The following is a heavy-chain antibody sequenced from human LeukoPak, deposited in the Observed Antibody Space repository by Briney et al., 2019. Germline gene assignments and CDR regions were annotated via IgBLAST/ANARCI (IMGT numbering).Heavy chain of an antibody. J-gene: IGHJ4*02. CDR3: ARATHRLGYCSSTSCYTPYYFDY. Sequence: SVKVSCKASGGTFSSYAISWVRQAPGQGLEWMGRIIPILGIANYAQMFQGRVTITADKSTSTAYMELSSLRSEDTAVYYCARATHRLGYCSSTSCYTPYYFDYWGQGTLVTVSS. V-gene: IGHV1-69*04. CDR1: GGTFSSYA. CDR2: IIPILGIA. D-gene: IGHD2-2*02.